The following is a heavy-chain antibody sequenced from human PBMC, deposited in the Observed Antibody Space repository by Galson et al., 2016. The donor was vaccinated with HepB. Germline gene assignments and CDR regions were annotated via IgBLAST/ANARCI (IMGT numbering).Heavy chain of an antibody. CDR3: ARGYYYDSGSYFPPYGPPSYSFDY. CDR1: GGSISSSNW. J-gene: IGHJ4*02. Sequence: SETLSLTCAVSGGSISSSNWWSWVRQPPGKGLEWIGEIYHSGSTNCNPSLQSRFTISRDNSKNTLNLQLNSLRAEDTALYYCARGYYYDSGSYFPPYGPPSYSFDYWGQGTLVTVSS. V-gene: IGHV4-4*02. D-gene: IGHD3-10*01. CDR2: IYHSGST.